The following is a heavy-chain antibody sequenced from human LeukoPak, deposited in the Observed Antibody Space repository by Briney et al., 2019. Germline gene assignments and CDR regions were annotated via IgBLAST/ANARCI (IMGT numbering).Heavy chain of an antibody. CDR1: GFTFSSNW. Sequence: GGSLRLSCAASGFTFSSNWMSWVRQAPGKGLEWVANIKQDGSEKYYVDSVKGRFTISRDNAKNSLYLQMNSLRAEDTAVYYCATYDSSGYPRGGAFDIWGQGTMVTVSS. D-gene: IGHD3-22*01. V-gene: IGHV3-7*01. CDR2: IKQDGSEK. CDR3: ATYDSSGYPRGGAFDI. J-gene: IGHJ3*02.